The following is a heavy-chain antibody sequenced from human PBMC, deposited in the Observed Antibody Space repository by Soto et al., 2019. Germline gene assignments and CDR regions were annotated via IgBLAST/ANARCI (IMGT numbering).Heavy chain of an antibody. CDR2: IIPIFGSP. J-gene: IGHJ3*01. D-gene: IGHD6-19*01. Sequence: QVQLVQSGAEVKMPGSSVKVSCKASGGAFSSYAISWVRQAPGQGLEWMGGIIPIFGSPNYAQTFQGRVTITADKSTSTAYMELRSLRSEDTAMYYCATPGYRSGWHGALWGQGTMVTVSS. V-gene: IGHV1-69*14. CDR1: GGAFSSYA. CDR3: ATPGYRSGWHGAL.